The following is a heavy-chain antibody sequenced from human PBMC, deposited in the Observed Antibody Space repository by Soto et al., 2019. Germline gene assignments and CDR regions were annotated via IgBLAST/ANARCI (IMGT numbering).Heavy chain of an antibody. J-gene: IGHJ4*02. CDR1: GFTFSSFA. D-gene: IGHD1-1*01. V-gene: IGHV3-30-3*01. Sequence: QVQLVESGGGVVQPGRSLRLSCAASGFTFSSFAMHWVRQAPGKGLEWVAVIPYDGTNEYYADSVRGRFTISRDNSENTVYLHMNSLRGDDTAVYYCAKAPWNLAHPHDFDFWGQGTLVTVSS. CDR3: AKAPWNLAHPHDFDF. CDR2: IPYDGTNE.